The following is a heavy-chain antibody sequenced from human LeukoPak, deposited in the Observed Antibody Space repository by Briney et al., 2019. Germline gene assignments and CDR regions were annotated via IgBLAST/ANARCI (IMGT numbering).Heavy chain of an antibody. Sequence: GGSLRLSCAASRFTLSSHTMNWVRQAPGKGLEWVSSVTTSSYNFYADSVKGRFTISRDNAKNSLYLQMNSLRVEDTAIYYCARASGEYRDYWGQGTLVTVSS. CDR1: RFTLSSHT. J-gene: IGHJ4*02. D-gene: IGHD3-10*01. V-gene: IGHV3-21*01. CDR2: VTTSSYN. CDR3: ARASGEYRDY.